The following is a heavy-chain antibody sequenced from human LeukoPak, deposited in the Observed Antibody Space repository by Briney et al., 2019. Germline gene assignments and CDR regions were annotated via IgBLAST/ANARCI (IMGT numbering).Heavy chain of an antibody. CDR2: IKQDGSEK. Sequence: PGGSLRLSCAASGFTFSSYWMSWVRQAPGKGLEWVANIKQDGSEKYYVDSVKGRFTISRDNAKNSLYLQMNSLRAEDTAVYYCARDYGDYGNYYGMDVWGQGTTVTVSS. D-gene: IGHD4-17*01. J-gene: IGHJ6*02. V-gene: IGHV3-7*03. CDR1: GFTFSSYW. CDR3: ARDYGDYGNYYGMDV.